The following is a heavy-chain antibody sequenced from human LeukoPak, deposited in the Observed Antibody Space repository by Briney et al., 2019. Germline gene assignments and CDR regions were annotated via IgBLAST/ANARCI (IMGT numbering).Heavy chain of an antibody. Sequence: GSSVTVSCKASGYNFSGHYMHWVRQAPGQGLEWMGWIKPSNGDTNYAQNFQGRVTMTRDTSISTAYMELSSLRSDDTAVYYCASPPLSSAMYYAHWGQGTLVTVSS. D-gene: IGHD1-26*01. J-gene: IGHJ4*02. CDR2: IKPSNGDT. CDR3: ASPPLSSAMYYAH. CDR1: GYNFSGHY. V-gene: IGHV1-2*02.